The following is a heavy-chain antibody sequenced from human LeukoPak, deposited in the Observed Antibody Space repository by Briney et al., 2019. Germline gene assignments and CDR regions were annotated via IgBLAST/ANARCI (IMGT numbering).Heavy chain of an antibody. CDR2: ISAYNGNT. CDR1: GGTFSSYA. V-gene: IGHV1-18*01. CDR3: ARVRSYYYYYGMDV. J-gene: IGHJ6*02. Sequence: ASVKVSCKASGGTFSSYAISWVRQAPGQGLEWMGWISAYNGNTNYAQKLQGRVTMTTDTSTSTAYMEPRSLRSDDTAVYYCARVRSYYYYYGMDVWGQGTTVTVSS.